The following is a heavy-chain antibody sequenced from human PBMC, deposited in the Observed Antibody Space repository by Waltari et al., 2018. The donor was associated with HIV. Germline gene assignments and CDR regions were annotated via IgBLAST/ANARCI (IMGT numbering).Heavy chain of an antibody. CDR2: IYATGST. D-gene: IGHD4-17*01. CDR1: GGSITNYY. Sequence: QVQLQESGPGLVKPSETLSLTCTVSGGSITNYYWSWVRQPAGKGLEWIGRIYATGSTNSNPSLKSRVAMSVDPSKNQFSLKLSSVTAADTALYYCARDPAVTTVGSFFDLWGRGTLVTVSS. V-gene: IGHV4-4*07. CDR3: ARDPAVTTVGSFFDL. J-gene: IGHJ2*01.